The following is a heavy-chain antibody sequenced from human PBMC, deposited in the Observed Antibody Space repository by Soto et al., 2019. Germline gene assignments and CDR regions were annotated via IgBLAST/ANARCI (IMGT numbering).Heavy chain of an antibody. D-gene: IGHD3-22*01. CDR2: IYYSGST. CDR1: GGSISSSSYY. CDR3: ARHSYYYDSSGYYPNWFDP. Sequence: SETLSLTCTVSGGSISSSSYYWGWIRQPPGKGLEWIGSIYYSGSTYYNPSLKSRVTISVDTSKNQFSLKLSSVTAADTAVYYCARHSYYYDSSGYYPNWFDPWGQGTLVTAPQ. J-gene: IGHJ5*02. V-gene: IGHV4-39*01.